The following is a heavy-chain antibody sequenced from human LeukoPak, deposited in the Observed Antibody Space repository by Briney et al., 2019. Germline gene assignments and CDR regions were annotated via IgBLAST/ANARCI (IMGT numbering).Heavy chain of an antibody. Sequence: PGGSLRLSCAASGFTFSSYAMHWVRQAPGKGLEWVAVISYDGSNKYYADSVKGRFTISRDNSKNTLYLQMNSLRAEDTAVYYCASVSGMGNWGQGTLVTVSS. D-gene: IGHD6-25*01. CDR2: ISYDGSNK. J-gene: IGHJ4*02. V-gene: IGHV3-30-3*01. CDR3: ASVSGMGN. CDR1: GFTFSSYA.